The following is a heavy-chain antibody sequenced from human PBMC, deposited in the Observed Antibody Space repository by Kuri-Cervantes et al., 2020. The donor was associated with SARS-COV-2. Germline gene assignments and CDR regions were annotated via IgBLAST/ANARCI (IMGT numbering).Heavy chain of an antibody. CDR2: INHTGSA. V-gene: IGHV4-34*01. D-gene: IGHD1-7*01. CDR1: GGSFSGYY. CDR3: ARDEGITGTYNWFDP. J-gene: IGHJ5*02. Sequence: ESLKISCAVYGGSFSGYYWTWIRQPPMKGLEWIGEINHTGSATYNPSLKSRVTISVDTSKNQFSLKLSSVTAADTAVYYCARDEGITGTYNWFDPWGQGTLVTVSS.